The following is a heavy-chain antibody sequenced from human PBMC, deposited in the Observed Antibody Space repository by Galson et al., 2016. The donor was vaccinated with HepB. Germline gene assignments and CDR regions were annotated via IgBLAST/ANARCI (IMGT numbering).Heavy chain of an antibody. CDR1: GDSISSGSYY. J-gene: IGHJ3*02. Sequence: TLSLTCTVSGDSISSGSYYWSWIRQPAGKGLEWIGRINTGGNTNYNPSLKSRVIISLDASKNQFSLKLYSVTAADTAVYYCARPLIGTRGAFDSWGQGTMVTVSS. CDR2: INTGGNT. V-gene: IGHV4-61*02. D-gene: IGHD2-2*01. CDR3: ARPLIGTRGAFDS.